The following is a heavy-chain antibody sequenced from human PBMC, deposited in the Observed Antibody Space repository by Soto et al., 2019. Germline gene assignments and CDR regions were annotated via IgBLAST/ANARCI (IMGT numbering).Heavy chain of an antibody. CDR3: ARYRRDIVAKINYFEY. Sequence: XETLSLTCAVYGVSFSGYYWSCIRHPPGKWLEWIGEINHSGSTNYNPSLKSRVTISVDTSKNQFSLKLSSVTAADTAVYYCARYRRDIVAKINYFEYWGQGTLGNVSS. CDR1: GVSFSGYY. V-gene: IGHV4-34*01. J-gene: IGHJ4*02. CDR2: INHSGST. D-gene: IGHD5-12*01.